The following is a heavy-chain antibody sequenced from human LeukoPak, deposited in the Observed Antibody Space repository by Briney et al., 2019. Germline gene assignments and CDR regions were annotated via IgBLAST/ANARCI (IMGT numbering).Heavy chain of an antibody. CDR2: INHSGST. J-gene: IGHJ4*02. V-gene: IGHV4-39*07. D-gene: IGHD4-23*01. CDR3: ARVSRGNSVGGDY. CDR1: GGSISSSSYY. Sequence: SETLSLTCTVSGGSISSSSYYWSWIRQPPGKGLEWIGEINHSGSTNYNPSLKSRVTISVDTSKNQFSLKLSSVTAADTAMYYCARVSRGNSVGGDYWGQGTLVTVSS.